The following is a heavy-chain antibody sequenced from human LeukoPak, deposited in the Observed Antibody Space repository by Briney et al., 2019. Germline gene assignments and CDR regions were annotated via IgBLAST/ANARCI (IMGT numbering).Heavy chain of an antibody. CDR2: ISYDGSNK. CDR1: GFTFSSYA. Sequence: GGSLRLSCAASGFTFSSYAMHWVRQAPGKGLEWVAVISYDGSNKYYADSVKGRFTISRDNSKNTLYLQMNSLRAEDTAVYYCARDNSGWGSYFDYWGQGTLVTVSS. J-gene: IGHJ4*02. V-gene: IGHV3-30-3*01. CDR3: ARDNSGWGSYFDY. D-gene: IGHD6-19*01.